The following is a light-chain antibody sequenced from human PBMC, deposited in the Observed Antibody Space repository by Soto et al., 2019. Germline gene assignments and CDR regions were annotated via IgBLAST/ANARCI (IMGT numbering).Light chain of an antibody. J-gene: IGKJ4*01. V-gene: IGKV1-33*01. CDR1: QDISNY. CDR3: QQYAKRPLT. Sequence: DIPMTQSPSSLSASVGDRVTITCQASQDISNYLNGYQQKPGKAPKLLIYDASSLETGVPSRFSGSGSGTDFTLSISGLPPEDIATYYCQQYAKRPLTLGGGTKGEI. CDR2: DAS.